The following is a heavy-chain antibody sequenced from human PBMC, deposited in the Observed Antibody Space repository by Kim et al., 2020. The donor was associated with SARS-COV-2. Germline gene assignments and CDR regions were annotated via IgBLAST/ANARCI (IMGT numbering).Heavy chain of an antibody. CDR1: GGSFTDYY. D-gene: IGHD3-10*01. CDR2: NSHYGNT. V-gene: IGHV4-34*01. CDR3: AGFGKLWQHSDYY. Sequence: SETLSLTCAVFGGSFTGGSFTDYYWTWIRQPPGKGLEWIGENSHYGNTHYSPSLESRVTISVDSSRKQFSLELRSVTAADTAVYFCAGFGKLWQHSDYY. J-gene: IGHJ6*01.